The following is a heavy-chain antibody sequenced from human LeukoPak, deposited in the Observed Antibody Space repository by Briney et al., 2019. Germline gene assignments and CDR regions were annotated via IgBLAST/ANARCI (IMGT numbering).Heavy chain of an antibody. J-gene: IGHJ4*02. Sequence: GGSLRLPCAASGFDFSSHGMNWVRQAPGKGLEWVSGINWNGGSTGYADSVKGRFTISRDNAKNSLYLQMNSLRAEDTALYYCARGQYQSDYWGQGTLVTVSS. CDR2: INWNGGST. D-gene: IGHD2-2*01. CDR3: ARGQYQSDY. V-gene: IGHV3-20*04. CDR1: GFDFSSHG.